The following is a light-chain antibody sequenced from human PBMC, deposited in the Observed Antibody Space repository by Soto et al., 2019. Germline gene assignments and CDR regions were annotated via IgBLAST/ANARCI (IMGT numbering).Light chain of an antibody. CDR3: SSYTSRSTRV. Sequence: QSALTQPASVSGSPGQSITISCTGTSSDVGGYNYVSWYQQHPGKAPKLMIFDVSDRPSGVSNRCSGSKSGNTASLTISGLQAEDEADYYCSSYTSRSTRVFGTGTKVTVL. CDR2: DVS. J-gene: IGLJ1*01. V-gene: IGLV2-14*01. CDR1: SSDVGGYNY.